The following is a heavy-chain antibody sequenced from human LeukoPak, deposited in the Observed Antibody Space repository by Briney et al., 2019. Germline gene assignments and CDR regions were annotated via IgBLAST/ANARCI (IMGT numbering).Heavy chain of an antibody. Sequence: SETLSLTCAVDGGSFSGYYWSWIRQPPGKGLEWIGEINHSGSTNYNPSLKSRVTISVDTSKNQFSLKLSSVTAADTAVYYCARGPRIQLWLRGYFDYWGQGTLVTVSS. CDR2: INHSGST. CDR3: ARGPRIQLWLRGYFDY. D-gene: IGHD5-18*01. CDR1: GGSFSGYY. V-gene: IGHV4-34*01. J-gene: IGHJ4*02.